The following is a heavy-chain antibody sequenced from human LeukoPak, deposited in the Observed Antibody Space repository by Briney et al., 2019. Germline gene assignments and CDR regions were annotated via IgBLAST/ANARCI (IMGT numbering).Heavy chain of an antibody. V-gene: IGHV4-31*03. CDR2: IYYSGST. CDR1: GGSISSGGYY. Sequence: PSETLSLTCTVSGGSISSGGYYWSWIRQHPGKGLEWIGYIYYSGSTYYKPSLKSRVTISVDTSKNQFSLKLSSVTTADTAVYYCARVRGSTSCYVDYWGQGTLVTVSS. CDR3: ARVRGSTSCYVDY. D-gene: IGHD2-2*01. J-gene: IGHJ4*02.